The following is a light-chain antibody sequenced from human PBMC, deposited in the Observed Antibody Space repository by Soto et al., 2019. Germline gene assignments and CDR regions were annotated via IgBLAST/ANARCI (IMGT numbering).Light chain of an antibody. Sequence: QSVLTQPASVSGSPGQSITISCTGTSSDVGSYNLVSWYQQHPGKAPNLMIYEVSKRPSGVSNRFSGSKSGNTASLTISGLQAEDEADYYCCSYAGSSTFVVFGTGTKVNRP. CDR1: SSDVGSYNL. J-gene: IGLJ1*01. CDR3: CSYAGSSTFVV. CDR2: EVS. V-gene: IGLV2-23*02.